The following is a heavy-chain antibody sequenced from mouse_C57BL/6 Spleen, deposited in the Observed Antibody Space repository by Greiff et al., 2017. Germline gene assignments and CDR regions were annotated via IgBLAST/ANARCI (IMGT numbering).Heavy chain of an antibody. J-gene: IGHJ1*03. CDR3: AGITTVPRAYFDV. V-gene: IGHV1-64*01. D-gene: IGHD1-1*01. CDR2: IHPNSGST. Sequence: VKLQQPGAELVKPGASVKLSCKASGYTFTSYWMHWVKQRPGQGLEWIGMIHPNSGSTNYNEKFKSKATLTVDKSSSTAYMQLSILTSEDSAVYYCAGITTVPRAYFDVWGTGTTVTVSS. CDR1: GYTFTSYW.